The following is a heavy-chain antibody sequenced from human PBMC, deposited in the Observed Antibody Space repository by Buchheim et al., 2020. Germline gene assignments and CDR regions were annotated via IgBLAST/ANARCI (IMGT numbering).Heavy chain of an antibody. CDR1: GFTFSSYA. CDR3: ARGGYQLLVDYYYYGMDV. D-gene: IGHD2-2*01. J-gene: IGHJ6*02. V-gene: IGHV3-30*04. Sequence: QVQLVESGGGVVQPGRSLRLSCAAPGFTFSSYAMHWVRQAPGKGLEWVAVISYDGSNKYYADSVKGRFTISRDNSKNTLYLQMNSLRAEDTAVYYCARGGYQLLVDYYYYGMDVWGQGTT. CDR2: ISYDGSNK.